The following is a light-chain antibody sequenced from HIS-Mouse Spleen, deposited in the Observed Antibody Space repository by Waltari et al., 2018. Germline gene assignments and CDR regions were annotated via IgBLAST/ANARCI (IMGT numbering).Light chain of an antibody. V-gene: IGLV3-9*01. CDR1: NIGSKN. CDR3: QVWDSSTACGV. CDR2: RDS. Sequence: SYELTQPLSVSVALGQTARITCGGNNIGSKNVHRYQQKPGQAPVLVIYRDSNRPSGIPERFSGSNSGNTATLTISRAQAGDEADYYCQVWDSSTACGVFGTGTKVTVL. J-gene: IGLJ1*01.